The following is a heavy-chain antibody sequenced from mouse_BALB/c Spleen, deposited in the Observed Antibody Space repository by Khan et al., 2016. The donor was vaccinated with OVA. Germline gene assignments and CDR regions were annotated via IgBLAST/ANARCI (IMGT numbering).Heavy chain of an antibody. D-gene: IGHD1-2*01. CDR2: ISYSGST. Sequence: EVQLQESGPGLVKPSQSLSLTCTATGYSFTSGYGWNWIRHFPGNILEWMGDISYSGSTNYNPSLKSRISITRHTSKNQFFLQFNSVTTEDTATYYCARSARITYWGQGTTLTVSS. CDR3: ARSARITY. CDR1: GYSFTSGYG. J-gene: IGHJ2*01. V-gene: IGHV3-2*02.